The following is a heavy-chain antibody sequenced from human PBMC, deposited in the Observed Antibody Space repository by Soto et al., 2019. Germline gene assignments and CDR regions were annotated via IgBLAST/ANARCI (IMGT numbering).Heavy chain of an antibody. Sequence: PGGSLRLSCAASGFTFSNHAMSWVRQAPGKGLEWVSLISGSGGNTNYADSVRGRFTISRDNSKKTVYLQMNSLRADDTAVYYCAKGKANSVFGVDTLFDYWGQGTQVTVSS. V-gene: IGHV3-23*01. CDR2: ISGSGGNT. CDR1: GFTFSNHA. D-gene: IGHD3-3*01. CDR3: AKGKANSVFGVDTLFDY. J-gene: IGHJ4*02.